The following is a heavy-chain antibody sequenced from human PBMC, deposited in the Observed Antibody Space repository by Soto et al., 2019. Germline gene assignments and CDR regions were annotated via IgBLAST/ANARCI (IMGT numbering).Heavy chain of an antibody. J-gene: IGHJ5*02. CDR2: VSGDNGNT. Sequence: QVQLVQSGAEVKKPGTSVQVSCTASGYTFSSHGISWVRQAPGQGLQWIGWVSGDNGNTNYAQSLQGRVTMTTDTSKNTGYMELRSLRSDDTAVYYCARDLGYGRSGTCQREGFDTWGQGTLVIVSS. CDR1: GYTFSSHG. D-gene: IGHD3-22*01. V-gene: IGHV1-18*01. CDR3: ARDLGYGRSGTCQREGFDT.